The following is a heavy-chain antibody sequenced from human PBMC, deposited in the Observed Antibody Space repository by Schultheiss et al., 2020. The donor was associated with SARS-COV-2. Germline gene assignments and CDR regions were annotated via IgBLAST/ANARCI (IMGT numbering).Heavy chain of an antibody. V-gene: IGHV3-21*01. D-gene: IGHD3-3*02. J-gene: IGHJ6*02. CDR1: GFTFSSYA. Sequence: GGSLRLSCAASGFTFSSYAMHWVRQAPGKGLEWVSSISSSSSYIYYADSVKGRFTISRDNAKNSLYLQMNSLRAEDTAVYYCHILGEYYYYGMDVWGQGTTVTVSS. CDR2: ISSSSSYI. CDR3: HILGEYYYYGMDV.